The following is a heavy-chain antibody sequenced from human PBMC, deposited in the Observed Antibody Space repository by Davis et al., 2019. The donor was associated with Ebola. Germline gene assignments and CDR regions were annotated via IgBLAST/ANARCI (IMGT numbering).Heavy chain of an antibody. Sequence: PGGSLRLSCAASGFTFSSYGMHWVRQAPGKGLEWVSGINWNGGSTGYADSVKGRFTISRDNAKNSLYLQMNSLRAEDTALYHCAILTSREFNYWGQGTLVTVSS. CDR1: GFTFSSYG. J-gene: IGHJ4*02. D-gene: IGHD1-26*01. CDR3: AILTSREFNY. CDR2: INWNGGST. V-gene: IGHV3-20*01.